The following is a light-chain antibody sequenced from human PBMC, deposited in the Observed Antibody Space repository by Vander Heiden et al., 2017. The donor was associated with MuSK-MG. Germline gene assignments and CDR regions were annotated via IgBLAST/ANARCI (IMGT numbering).Light chain of an antibody. Sequence: SYDLTPPLSVSVALGPTASITCWGNKIGSKNVHWYQQKPGQAPVLVIYRDINRPSGIPERFSGSNSGNTATLTISRAQAGDEADYYCQVWDSGTVVFGGGTKLTVL. CDR3: QVWDSGTVV. J-gene: IGLJ2*01. V-gene: IGLV3-9*01. CDR1: KIGSKN. CDR2: RDI.